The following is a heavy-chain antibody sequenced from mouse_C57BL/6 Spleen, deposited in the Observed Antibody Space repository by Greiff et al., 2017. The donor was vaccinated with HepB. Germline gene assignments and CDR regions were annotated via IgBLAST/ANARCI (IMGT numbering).Heavy chain of an antibody. CDR3: ARREYYYYAMDY. D-gene: IGHD2-10*02. CDR2: IHPNSGST. V-gene: IGHV1-64*01. Sequence: QVQLQQPGAELVKPGASVKLSCKASGYTFTSYWMHWVKQRPGQGLEWIGMIHPNSGSTNYNEKFKSKATLTVDTSSSTAYMQLSSLTSEDSAVYYYARREYYYYAMDYWGQGTSVTVSS. J-gene: IGHJ4*01. CDR1: GYTFTSYW.